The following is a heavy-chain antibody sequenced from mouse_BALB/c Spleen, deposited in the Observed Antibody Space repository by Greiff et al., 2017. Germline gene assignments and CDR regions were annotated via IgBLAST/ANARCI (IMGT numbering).Heavy chain of an antibody. CDR2: IYPGSGST. Sequence: QVQLQQPGAELVKPGTSAKLSCKASGYNFTSYWINWVKLRPGQGLEWIGDIYPGSGSTNYNEKFKSKATLTVDTSSSTAYMQLSSLASEDSALYYCARGVANLAWFAYWGQGTLVTVSA. V-gene: IGHV1-55*01. CDR1: GYNFTSYW. J-gene: IGHJ3*01. D-gene: IGHD1-1*01. CDR3: ARGVANLAWFAY.